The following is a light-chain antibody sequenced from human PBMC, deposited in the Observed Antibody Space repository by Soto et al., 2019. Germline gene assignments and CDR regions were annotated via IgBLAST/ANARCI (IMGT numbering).Light chain of an antibody. V-gene: IGKV1-39*01. CDR3: QQSYDPPRT. Sequence: DTEVTQSQSSLSASVGDRVTIAFRASQSISNYVNWHQQKPGKAPNLLLHTVSRLQSGVPSRFSGSGSGTNFSLTISRLQPEDFATYYCQQSYDPPRTFGQGTKVDIK. CDR1: QSISNY. J-gene: IGKJ1*01. CDR2: TVS.